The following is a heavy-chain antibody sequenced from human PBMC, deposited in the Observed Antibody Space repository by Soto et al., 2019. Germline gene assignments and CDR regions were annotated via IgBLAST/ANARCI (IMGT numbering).Heavy chain of an antibody. CDR1: GFTFSSYA. Sequence: EVQLLESGGGLVQPGGSLRLSCAASGFTFSSYAMSWVRQAPGKGLEWVSTMSGSGGYTYYADSVEGQFAISRYNSKNTLYLQMADLRAEDTAVYYCASFRFCTSTSCYGREGGFWGQGTLVTVSS. J-gene: IGHJ4*02. CDR2: MSGSGGYT. D-gene: IGHD2-2*01. V-gene: IGHV3-23*01. CDR3: ASFRFCTSTSCYGREGGF.